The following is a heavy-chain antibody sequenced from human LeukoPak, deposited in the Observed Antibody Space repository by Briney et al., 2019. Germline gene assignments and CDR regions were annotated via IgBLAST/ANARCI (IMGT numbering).Heavy chain of an antibody. J-gene: IGHJ3*02. CDR1: GGSISSYY. V-gene: IGHV4-59*01. Sequence: SETLSLTCTVSGGSISSYYWSWIRQPPGKGLEWIGYIYYSGSTNYNPSLKSRVTISVDTSKNQFSLKLSSVTAADPAVYYCARDHLWYSSGWYERAFDIWGQGTMVTVSS. D-gene: IGHD6-19*01. CDR2: IYYSGST. CDR3: ARDHLWYSSGWYERAFDI.